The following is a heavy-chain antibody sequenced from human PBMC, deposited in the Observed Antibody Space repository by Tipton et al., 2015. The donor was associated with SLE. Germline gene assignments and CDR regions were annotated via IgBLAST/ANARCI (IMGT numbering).Heavy chain of an antibody. D-gene: IGHD2/OR15-2a*01. J-gene: IGHJ4*02. CDR1: GYTFTSYH. Sequence: QSGAEVKKPGDSVKISCKAFGYTFTSYHVHWVRQAPGQGLEWMGGIIPRFSTSTFAQKFQGRVTITADESTSTAYMDLSSLRSEDTAVYYCARSTTIVSRGFADWGQGTLVTVSS. V-gene: IGHV1-69*13. CDR3: ARSTTIVSRGFAD. CDR2: IIPRFSTS.